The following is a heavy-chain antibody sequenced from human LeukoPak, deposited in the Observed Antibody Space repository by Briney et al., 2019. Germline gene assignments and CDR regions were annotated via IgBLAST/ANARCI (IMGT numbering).Heavy chain of an antibody. V-gene: IGHV5-51*01. J-gene: IGHJ4*02. Sequence: GESLKISCKGSGYSFTSYWIGWVPQMPGKGLEGMGVIYPGDSDTRYSPSFQGQVTISADKSISPAYLQWSSLKASDTAMYYCARRSKYYYDSSGYYYGYYFDYWGQGTLVTVSS. CDR2: IYPGDSDT. CDR3: ARRSKYYYDSSGYYYGYYFDY. D-gene: IGHD3-22*01. CDR1: GYSFTSYW.